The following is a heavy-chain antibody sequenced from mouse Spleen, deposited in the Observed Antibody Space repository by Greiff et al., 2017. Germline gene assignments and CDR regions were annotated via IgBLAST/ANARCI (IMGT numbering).Heavy chain of an antibody. J-gene: IGHJ3*01. CDR1: GYTFSSYW. D-gene: IGHD2-14*01. Sequence: VQLQQSGAELMKPGASVKISCKATGYTFSSYWIEWVKQRPGHGLEWIGEILPGSGSTNYNEKFKGKATFTADTSSNTAYMQLSSLTSEDSAVYYCARVAYYRYDGFAYWGQGTLVTVSA. V-gene: IGHV1-9*01. CDR2: ILPGSGST. CDR3: ARVAYYRYDGFAY.